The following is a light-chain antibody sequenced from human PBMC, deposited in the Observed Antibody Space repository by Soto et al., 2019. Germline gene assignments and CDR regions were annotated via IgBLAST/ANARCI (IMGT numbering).Light chain of an antibody. CDR3: AARDATLKGHGF. V-gene: IGLV1-44*01. CDR1: SSNIGSYT. J-gene: IGLJ2*01. Sequence: QSVLTQPPSASGAPGQRVTISCSGSSSNIGSYTVNWYQQFPGTAPKLVIYSNNQRPSGVPDRFSGSKSGTSASLVISGLQCEVGADYFWAARDATLKGHGFFGGG. CDR2: SNN.